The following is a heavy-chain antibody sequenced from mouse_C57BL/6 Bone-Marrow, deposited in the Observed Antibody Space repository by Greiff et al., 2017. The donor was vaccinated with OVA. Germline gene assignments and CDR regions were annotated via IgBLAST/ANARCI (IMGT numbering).Heavy chain of an antibody. CDR2: INPSSGYT. J-gene: IGHJ3*01. V-gene: IGHV1-4*01. Sequence: QVQLKQSGAELARPGASVKMSCKASGYTFTSYTMHWVKQRPGQGLEWIGYINPSSGYTKYNQKFKDKATLTADKSSSTAYMQLSSLTSEDSAVDYWARRDQAWFAYWGQGTLVTVSA. CDR3: ARRDQAWFAY. CDR1: GYTFTSYT.